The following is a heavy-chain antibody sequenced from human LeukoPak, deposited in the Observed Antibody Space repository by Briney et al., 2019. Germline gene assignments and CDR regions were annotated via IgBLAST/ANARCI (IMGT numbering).Heavy chain of an antibody. CDR3: ARGSPFYGDYEHYYGMDV. CDR2: INTGNGNT. V-gene: IGHV1-3*04. J-gene: IGHJ6*02. Sequence: ASVKVSCKASGYTFISYAIHWVRQAPGQGLEWMGWINTGNGNTKYSQTFQGRVTITRDTSTSTAYMELSSLRSEDTAVYYCARGSPFYGDYEHYYGMDVWGQGTTVTVSS. D-gene: IGHD4-17*01. CDR1: GYTFISYA.